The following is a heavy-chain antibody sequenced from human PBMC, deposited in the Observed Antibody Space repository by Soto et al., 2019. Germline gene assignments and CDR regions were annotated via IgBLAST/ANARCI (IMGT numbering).Heavy chain of an antibody. CDR3: ARENERGGSWMGSNYYYYYGMAV. CDR2: IIPIFGTA. V-gene: IGHV1-69*12. D-gene: IGHD1-26*01. J-gene: IGHJ6*02. Sequence: QVQLVQSGAEVKKPGSSVKVSCKASGGTFSSYAISWVRQAPGQGLEWMGGIIPIFGTANYAQKFQGRVTMTGDESTSTXXMXLXXLGSEDTAVYYCARENERGGSWMGSNYYYYYGMAVWGQGTTVTVSS. CDR1: GGTFSSYA.